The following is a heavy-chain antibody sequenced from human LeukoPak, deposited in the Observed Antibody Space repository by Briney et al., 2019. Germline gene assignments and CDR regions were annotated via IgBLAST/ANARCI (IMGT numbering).Heavy chain of an antibody. Sequence: SETLSLTCTVSGGSISSSSYYWGWIRQPPGKGLEWIGSIYYSGSTYYNPSLKSRVTISVDTSKNQFSLKPSSVTAADTAVYYCARQVGYCSGGSCYSNYWGQGTLVTVSS. CDR3: ARQVGYCSGGSCYSNY. CDR1: GGSISSSSYY. D-gene: IGHD2-15*01. J-gene: IGHJ4*02. V-gene: IGHV4-39*01. CDR2: IYYSGST.